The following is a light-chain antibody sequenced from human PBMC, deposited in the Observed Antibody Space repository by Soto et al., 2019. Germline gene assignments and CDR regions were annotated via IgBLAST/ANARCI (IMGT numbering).Light chain of an antibody. CDR3: QQIDSAPLT. Sequence: DIQMTQSPSSLFASVGDSVTITCRASQTITTDLNWYRQKPGKAPKLLIYAASSLQSGVPSRLSGSGSETAFTLTISSLQPEDFATYFCQQIDSAPLTFGGGTKVEIK. CDR2: AAS. J-gene: IGKJ4*01. V-gene: IGKV1-39*01. CDR1: QTITTD.